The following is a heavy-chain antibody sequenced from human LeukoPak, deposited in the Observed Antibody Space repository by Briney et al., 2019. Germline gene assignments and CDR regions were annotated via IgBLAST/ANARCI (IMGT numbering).Heavy chain of an antibody. D-gene: IGHD6-19*01. CDR3: AKGEQWLVLYFQH. Sequence: GGSLRLSCAVSGFTLSSYAMSWVRQAPGKGLEWVAAISGGGGGTDYADSVKGRFTISRDNSKNTLYLQMNSLRAEDTAVYYCAKGEQWLVLYFQHWGQGTLVTVSS. V-gene: IGHV3-23*01. CDR1: GFTLSSYA. J-gene: IGHJ1*01. CDR2: ISGGGGGT.